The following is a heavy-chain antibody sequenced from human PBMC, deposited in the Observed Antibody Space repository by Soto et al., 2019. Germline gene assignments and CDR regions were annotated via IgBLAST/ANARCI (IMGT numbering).Heavy chain of an antibody. Sequence: ASVKVSCKASGYTFTSYGISWVRQAPGQGLEWMGWISAYNGNTNYAQKHQGRVTMTTDTSTSTAYMELRSLRSDDTAVYYCATMRRDYDSSGYYEYYFDYWGQGTLVTVSS. D-gene: IGHD3-22*01. V-gene: IGHV1-18*01. J-gene: IGHJ4*02. CDR3: ATMRRDYDSSGYYEYYFDY. CDR1: GYTFTSYG. CDR2: ISAYNGNT.